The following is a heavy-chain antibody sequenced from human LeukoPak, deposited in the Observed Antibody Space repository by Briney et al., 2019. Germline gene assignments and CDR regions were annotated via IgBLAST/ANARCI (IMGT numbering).Heavy chain of an antibody. CDR2: IFYNGGP. D-gene: IGHD1-26*01. CDR3: ASYSGTYSAFEI. V-gene: IGHV4-39*07. CDR1: GDSITNSNYY. J-gene: IGHJ3*02. Sequence: SETLSLTCTASGDSITNSNYYWGWVRQSPGRGLEWLGNIFYNGGPYYNPSLKSRVAISVDTSKNHFSLTLNAVTAADTAVYYCASYSGTYSAFEIWGQGTPVTVSS.